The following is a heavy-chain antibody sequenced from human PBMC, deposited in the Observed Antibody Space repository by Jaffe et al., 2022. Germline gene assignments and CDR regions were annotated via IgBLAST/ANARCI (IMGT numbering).Heavy chain of an antibody. CDR2: IYYSGST. Sequence: QLQLQESGPGLVKPSETLSLTCTVSGGSISSSSYYWGWIRQPPGKGLEWIGSIYYSGSTYYNPSLKSRVTISVDTSKNQFSLKLSSVTAADTAVYYCARHYSSGWYKYFDYWGQGTLVTVSS. D-gene: IGHD6-19*01. CDR1: GGSISSSSYY. V-gene: IGHV4-39*01. CDR3: ARHYSSGWYKYFDY. J-gene: IGHJ4*02.